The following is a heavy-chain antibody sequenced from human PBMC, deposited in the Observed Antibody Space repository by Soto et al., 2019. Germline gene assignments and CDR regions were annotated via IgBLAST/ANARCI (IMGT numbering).Heavy chain of an antibody. CDR2: ISGSAGTI. V-gene: IGHV3-23*01. D-gene: IGHD2-2*01. CDR3: AKDIVVVPAAGDAFDL. J-gene: IGHJ3*01. CDR1: GFTFSSFA. Sequence: GGSLRLSCAASGFTFSSFAVSWVRQAPGKGLEWVSAISGSAGTIYYADSVKGRFTISRDNSKNTLYLQMNSLRAEDTAVYYCAKDIVVVPAAGDAFDLWGQGTMVTVSS.